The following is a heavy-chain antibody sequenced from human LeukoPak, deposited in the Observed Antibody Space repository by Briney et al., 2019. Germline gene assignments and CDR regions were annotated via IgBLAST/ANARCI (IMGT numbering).Heavy chain of an antibody. V-gene: IGHV4-61*02. Sequence: SETLSLTCTVSGGSISSGSYYWSWIRQPAGKGLEWIGRIYTSGSTNYNPSLKSRVTMSVDTSKNQFSLKLSSVTAADTAVYYCARESVAGHFPQLYYYYMDVWGKGTTVTISS. CDR2: IYTSGST. J-gene: IGHJ6*03. D-gene: IGHD6-19*01. CDR1: GGSISSGSYY. CDR3: ARESVAGHFPQLYYYYMDV.